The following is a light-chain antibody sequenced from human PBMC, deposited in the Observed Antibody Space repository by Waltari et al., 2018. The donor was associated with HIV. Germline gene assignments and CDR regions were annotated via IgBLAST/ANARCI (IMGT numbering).Light chain of an antibody. Sequence: QSALTQPASVSGSPGQSITISCTGTRRDVESYNLFPWYQQHPGKAPKLIIYEVTKRPSGFPNRFSGSKSGNTASLTISGLQTEDEADYYCCSYAGSRSVVFGGGTMLTVL. CDR1: RRDVESYNL. CDR3: CSYAGSRSVV. J-gene: IGLJ2*01. CDR2: EVT. V-gene: IGLV2-23*02.